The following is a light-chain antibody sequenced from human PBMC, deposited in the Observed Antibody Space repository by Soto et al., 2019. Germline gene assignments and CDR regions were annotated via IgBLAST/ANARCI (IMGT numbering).Light chain of an antibody. J-gene: IGLJ1*01. CDR2: EGS. Sequence: QSALTQPASVSGSPGQSITISCTGTSSDVGSYNLVSWYQHHPGKAPKLMNYEGSKRPSGVSNRFSGSKSGNAASLTISGLQAEDEADYYCCSYAGSSTFYVFGTGTKLTVL. CDR1: SSDVGSYNL. V-gene: IGLV2-23*01. CDR3: CSYAGSSTFYV.